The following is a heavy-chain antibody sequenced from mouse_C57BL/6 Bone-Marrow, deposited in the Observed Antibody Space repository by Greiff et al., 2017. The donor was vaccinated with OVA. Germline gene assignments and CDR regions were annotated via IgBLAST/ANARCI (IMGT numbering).Heavy chain of an antibody. CDR3: ARARSSYAWFAY. Sequence: DVKLQESGPGLVKPSQSLSLTCSVTGYSITSGYYWNWIRQFPGNKLEWMGYISYDGSNNYNPSLKNRISITRDTSKNQFFLKLNSVTTEDTATYYCARARSSYAWFAYWGQGTLVTVSA. D-gene: IGHD1-1*01. CDR2: ISYDGSN. V-gene: IGHV3-6*01. J-gene: IGHJ3*01. CDR1: GYSITSGYY.